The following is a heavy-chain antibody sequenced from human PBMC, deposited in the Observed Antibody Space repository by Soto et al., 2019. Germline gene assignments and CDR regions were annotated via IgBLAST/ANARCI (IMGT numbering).Heavy chain of an antibody. D-gene: IGHD3-16*02. Sequence: ETLSLTCTVSGGSISSSSYYWGWIRQPPGKGLEWIGSIYYSGSTYYNPSLKSRVTISVDTSKNQFSLKLSSVTAADTAVYYCARIVGGVNWFDPWGQGTLVTVSS. CDR1: GGSISSSSYY. J-gene: IGHJ5*02. V-gene: IGHV4-39*01. CDR2: IYYSGST. CDR3: ARIVGGVNWFDP.